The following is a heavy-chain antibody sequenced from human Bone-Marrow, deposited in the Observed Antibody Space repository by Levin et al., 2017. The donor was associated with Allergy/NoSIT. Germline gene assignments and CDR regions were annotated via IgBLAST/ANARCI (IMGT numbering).Heavy chain of an antibody. J-gene: IGHJ5*02. CDR1: GYTFTGYY. V-gene: IGHV1-2*02. D-gene: IGHD3-22*01. CDR3: ARDRAPKLEYYYDSSGFDP. Sequence: PEASVKVSCKASGYTFTGYYMHWVRQAPGQGLEWMGWINPNSGGTNYAQKFQGRVTMTRDTSISTAYMELSRLRSDDTAVYYCARDRAPKLEYYYDSSGFDPWGQGTLVTVSS. CDR2: INPNSGGT.